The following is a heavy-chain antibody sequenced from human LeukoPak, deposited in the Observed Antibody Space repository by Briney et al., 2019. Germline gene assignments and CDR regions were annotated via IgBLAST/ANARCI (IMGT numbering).Heavy chain of an antibody. CDR3: ARQIRYTYDPNWFHP. CDR2: IYYSGNT. D-gene: IGHD5-12*01. CDR1: GDSIVATSYY. Sequence: PLQTLSLTCSVSGDSIVATSYYWAWIRQPPGKGLEWIRSIYYSGNTNYDPSHQSRVTISVDTSKNQFSLSLSSVTAADTAVYYCARQIRYTYDPNWFHPWGQGTLVTVPS. J-gene: IGHJ5*02. V-gene: IGHV4-39*01.